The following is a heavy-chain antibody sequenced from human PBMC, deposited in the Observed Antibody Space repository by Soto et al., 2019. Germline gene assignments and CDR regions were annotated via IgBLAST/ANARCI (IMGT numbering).Heavy chain of an antibody. CDR1: GDSISNYY. V-gene: IGHV4-59*01. D-gene: IGHD6-13*01. J-gene: IGHJ4*02. CDR2: IYHSGNT. CDR3: ARDQGIASSGPFDY. Sequence: PSETLSLTCTVSGDSISNYYWSWIRPAPGKGLEWIGFIYHSGNTNYNPSLKSRVTMSIDTSKSQFSLKLNSVTAADTAVYYCARDQGIASSGPFDYWGPGTLVTVSS.